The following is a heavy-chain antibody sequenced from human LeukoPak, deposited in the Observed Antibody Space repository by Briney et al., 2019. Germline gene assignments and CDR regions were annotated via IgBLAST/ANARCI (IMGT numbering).Heavy chain of an antibody. CDR2: IYYSGST. V-gene: IGHV4-59*01. CDR3: ARGGPALPGYSGSWNY. CDR1: GGSFSGYY. Sequence: SETLSLTCAVYGGSFSGYYWSWIRQPPGKGLEWIGYIYYSGSTNYNPSLKSRVTISVDTSKNQFSLKLSSVTAADTAVYYCARGGPALPGYSGSWNYWGQGTLVTVSS. J-gene: IGHJ4*02. D-gene: IGHD6-13*01.